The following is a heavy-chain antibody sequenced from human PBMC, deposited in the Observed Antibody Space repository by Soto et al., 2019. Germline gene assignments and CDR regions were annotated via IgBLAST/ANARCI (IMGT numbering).Heavy chain of an antibody. Sequence: GESLKISCQGSGYSFTSYWITWVRQMPGKGLEWMGRIDPSDSYTHYSPSFQGHVTISADKSISTAYLQWSSLKASDVATYYCARHPIEAGIYSMDVWGQGTTVTVSS. J-gene: IGHJ6*02. CDR3: ARHPIEAGIYSMDV. CDR2: IDPSDSYT. V-gene: IGHV5-10-1*01. CDR1: GYSFTSYW. D-gene: IGHD1-1*01.